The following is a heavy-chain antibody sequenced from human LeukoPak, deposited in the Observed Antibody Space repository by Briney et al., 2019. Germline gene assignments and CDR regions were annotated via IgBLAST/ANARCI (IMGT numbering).Heavy chain of an antibody. V-gene: IGHV4-4*07. J-gene: IGHJ5*02. CDR2: IYTSGST. D-gene: IGHD1-7*01. Sequence: PSETLSLTCTVSGGSISSYYWSWIRQPAGKGLEWIERIYTSGSTNYNPSLKSRVTMSVDTSKNQFSLKLSSVTAADTAVYYCARSGRNYNWNSGWFDPWGQGTLVTVSS. CDR1: GGSISSYY. CDR3: ARSGRNYNWNSGWFDP.